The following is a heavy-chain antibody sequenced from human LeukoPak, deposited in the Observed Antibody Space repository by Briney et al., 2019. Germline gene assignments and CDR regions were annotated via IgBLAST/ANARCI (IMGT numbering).Heavy chain of an antibody. Sequence: GGSLRLSCAASGFTFSSYAMSWVRQAPGKGLEWVSAISGSGGSTYYADSVKGRFTISRDNSKNTLYLQMNSLRAEDTAVYYCAEGEWELLRYFDYWGQGTLVTVSS. CDR3: AEGEWELLRYFDY. CDR1: GFTFSSYA. V-gene: IGHV3-23*01. J-gene: IGHJ4*02. CDR2: ISGSGGST. D-gene: IGHD1-26*01.